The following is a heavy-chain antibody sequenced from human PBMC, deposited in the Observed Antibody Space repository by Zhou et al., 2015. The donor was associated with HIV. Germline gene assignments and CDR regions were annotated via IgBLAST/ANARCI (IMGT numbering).Heavy chain of an antibody. V-gene: IGHV1-18*01. D-gene: IGHD2-15*01. Sequence: QVHLLQSGAEVKKPGASVKVSCKASGYTFTTYGISWVRQAPGQGLEWMGWISAHYGSTKYAQNLQTRVTMTTDTSTTTAYMELRSLTSDDTAVYYCARGRDPVAATLETAFDIWGQGTMVTVSS. CDR2: ISAHYGST. J-gene: IGHJ3*02. CDR1: GYTFTTYG. CDR3: ARGRDPVAATLETAFDI.